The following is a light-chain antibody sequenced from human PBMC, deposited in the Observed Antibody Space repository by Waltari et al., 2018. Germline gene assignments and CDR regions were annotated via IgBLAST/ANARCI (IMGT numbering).Light chain of an antibody. V-gene: IGKV1-39*01. J-gene: IGKJ1*01. Sequence: DIQMTQSPSSLSASVGDRVTITCRASDNIDNHLNWYQQKTGKAPKRLLYGTSILQGGVSSRFSGSGSATDFTLTISSQQPEDFATYYCQQSYSVPWTFGQGTKVEMK. CDR1: DNIDNH. CDR2: GTS. CDR3: QQSYSVPWT.